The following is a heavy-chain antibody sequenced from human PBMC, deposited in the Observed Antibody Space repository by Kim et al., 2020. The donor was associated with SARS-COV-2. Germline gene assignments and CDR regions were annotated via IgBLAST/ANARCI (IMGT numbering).Heavy chain of an antibody. Sequence: GGSLRLSCAASGFTFSSYAMSWVRQAPGKGLEWVSAISGSGGSTYYADSVKGRFTISRDNSKNTLYLQMNSLRAEDTAVYYCAKVSGQGELLRGRAFDIWGQGKMVTVSS. V-gene: IGHV3-23*01. CDR2: ISGSGGST. CDR3: AKVSGQGELLRGRAFDI. D-gene: IGHD1-26*01. CDR1: GFTFSSYA. J-gene: IGHJ3*02.